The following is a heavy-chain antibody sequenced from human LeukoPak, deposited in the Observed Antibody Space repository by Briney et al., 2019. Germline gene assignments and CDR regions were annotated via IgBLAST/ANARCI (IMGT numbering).Heavy chain of an antibody. D-gene: IGHD2-15*01. V-gene: IGHV4-4*02. CDR1: GGSISSSNW. CDR2: IYHSGST. J-gene: IGHJ5*02. CDR3: ARPLSLGYCSGGSCYGRGAWFDR. Sequence: SETLSLTCAGSGGSISSSNWWSWVRQPPGKGLEWIGQIYHSGSTNYNPSLKGRVTISVDKSKNQFSLKLRSVTAADTAVYYCARPLSLGYCSGGSCYGRGAWFDRWGQGTLVTVSS.